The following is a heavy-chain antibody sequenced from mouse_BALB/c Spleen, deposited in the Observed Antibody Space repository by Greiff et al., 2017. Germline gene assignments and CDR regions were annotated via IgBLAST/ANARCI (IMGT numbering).Heavy chain of an antibody. D-gene: IGHD2-3*01. J-gene: IGHJ3*01. CDR2: ISSGGGNT. CDR1: GFAFSSYD. Sequence: EVQVVESGGGLVKPGGSLKLSCAASGFAFSSYDMSWVRQTPEKGLEWVGYISSGGGNTYYPDTVKGRFTITRDNAKNTLYLQMSSLKSEDTAMYYCARQGDSYYEFAYWGQGTLVTVSA. CDR3: ARQGDSYYEFAY. V-gene: IGHV5-12-1*01.